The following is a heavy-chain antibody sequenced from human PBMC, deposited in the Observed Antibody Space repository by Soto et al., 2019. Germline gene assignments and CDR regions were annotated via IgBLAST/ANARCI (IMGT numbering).Heavy chain of an antibody. CDR2: ISGSGGST. D-gene: IGHD2-2*01. Sequence: PGGSLRLSCAASGFTFSSYAMSWVRQSPGKGLEWVSAISGSGGSTYYADSVKGRFTISRDNSKNTLYLQMNSLRAEDTAVYYCAQVDGDPAPCYYYGMDVWAQGTTVTVS. CDR3: AQVDGDPAPCYYYGMDV. CDR1: GFTFSSYA. V-gene: IGHV3-23*01. J-gene: IGHJ6*02.